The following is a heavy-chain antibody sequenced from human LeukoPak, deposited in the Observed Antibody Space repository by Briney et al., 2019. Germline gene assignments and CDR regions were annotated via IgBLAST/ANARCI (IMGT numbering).Heavy chain of an antibody. J-gene: IGHJ6*03. Sequence: PSETLSLTCAVSGGSISSNNWWNWVRQPPGKGLEWIGEIYHSGNSNYNPSLKNRVTMSVDKSKNQFSLKLSSVTAADTAVYYCARGPQLVGYFYIDVWDKGSTVTVSS. CDR2: IYHSGNS. CDR1: GGSISSNNW. CDR3: ARGPQLVGYFYIDV. D-gene: IGHD6-13*01. V-gene: IGHV4-4*02.